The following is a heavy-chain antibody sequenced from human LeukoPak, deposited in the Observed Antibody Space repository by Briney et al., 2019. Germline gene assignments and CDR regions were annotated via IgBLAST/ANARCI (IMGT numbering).Heavy chain of an antibody. V-gene: IGHV3-23*01. CDR1: GFTFSSYA. J-gene: IGHJ4*02. D-gene: IGHD5-12*01. Sequence: GGSLRLSCAASGFTFSSYAMSWVRQAPGKGLEWVSAISGSGGSTYYADSVKGRFTISRDNSKNTLYLQMNSLRAEDTAVYYCAKDANSYSGYDFYFDYWGQGTLVPVSS. CDR2: ISGSGGST. CDR3: AKDANSYSGYDFYFDY.